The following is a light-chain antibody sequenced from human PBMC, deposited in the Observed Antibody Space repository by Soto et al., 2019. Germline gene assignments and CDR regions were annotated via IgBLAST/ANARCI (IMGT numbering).Light chain of an antibody. Sequence: QSALTQPASVSGSAGQSITISCTGTSSDGGGYNYVSWYQQHPGKAPKLMIYDVSNRPSGVSNRFSGSKSGNTASLTISGLQAEDEADYYCCSYARTSTYVFGSGTKVTVL. V-gene: IGLV2-14*01. CDR3: CSYARTSTYV. J-gene: IGLJ1*01. CDR1: SSDGGGYNY. CDR2: DVS.